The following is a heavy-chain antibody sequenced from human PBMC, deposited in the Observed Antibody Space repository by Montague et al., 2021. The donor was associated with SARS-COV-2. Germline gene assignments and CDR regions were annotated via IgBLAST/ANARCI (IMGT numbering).Heavy chain of an antibody. D-gene: IGHD2-15*01. J-gene: IGHJ5*02. V-gene: IGHV5-10-1*01. CDR2: IDPSDSYT. CDR3: ARWDVVVVAATSWFDP. Sequence: QSGAEVKKPGEPLRISCKGSGYSFTSYWISWVRQMPGKGLEWMGRIDPSDSYTNYSPSFQGHVTISADKSISTAYLQWSSLKASDTAMYYCARWDVVVVAATSWFDPWGQGTLVTVSS. CDR1: GYSFTSYW.